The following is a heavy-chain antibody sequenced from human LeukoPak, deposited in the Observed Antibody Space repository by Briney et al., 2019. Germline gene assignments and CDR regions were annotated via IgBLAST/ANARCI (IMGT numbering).Heavy chain of an antibody. Sequence: WASVKVSCKASGYSFTAYYLHWVRQAPGQGLEWMGWINPNSGGTNYAQKFQGWVTMSRDTSISTAHMELSRLRSEDTAVYYCARVGSYGLKISEDYYFDYWGQGTLVTVSS. CDR3: ARVGSYGLKISEDYYFDY. CDR1: GYSFTAYY. V-gene: IGHV1-2*04. CDR2: INPNSGGT. J-gene: IGHJ4*02. D-gene: IGHD5-18*01.